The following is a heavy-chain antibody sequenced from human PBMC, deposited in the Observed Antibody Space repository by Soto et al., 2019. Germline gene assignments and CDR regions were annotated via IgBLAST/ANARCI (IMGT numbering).Heavy chain of an antibody. Sequence: QVHLVDSGGGVVQPGRSLRLSCTTSGFLFNTYAMHWVRQAPGKGLEWVAVLSHDGSRSYYADSVKGRFTISRDNSKNTLYLQMNILTTEDTAVYYCARPGSGYDVLTGQYFYYYHTVDVWGQGTTVTVSS. CDR3: ARPGSGYDVLTGQYFYYYHTVDV. CDR2: LSHDGSRS. J-gene: IGHJ6*02. V-gene: IGHV3-30-3*01. D-gene: IGHD3-9*01. CDR1: GFLFNTYA.